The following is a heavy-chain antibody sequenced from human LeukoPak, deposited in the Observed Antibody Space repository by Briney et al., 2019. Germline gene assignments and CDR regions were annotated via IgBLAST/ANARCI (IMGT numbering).Heavy chain of an antibody. CDR2: IYSGGST. Sequence: PGGSLRLSCAASGFTVSSNYMSWVRQAPGKGLEWVSVIYSGGSTYYADSVKGRFTISRDNSKNTLYLQMNSLRAEDTAVYYCARDSVSSGWYTFDYWGQGTLVTVSS. V-gene: IGHV3-53*01. CDR3: ARDSVSSGWYTFDY. D-gene: IGHD6-19*01. CDR1: GFTVSSNY. J-gene: IGHJ4*02.